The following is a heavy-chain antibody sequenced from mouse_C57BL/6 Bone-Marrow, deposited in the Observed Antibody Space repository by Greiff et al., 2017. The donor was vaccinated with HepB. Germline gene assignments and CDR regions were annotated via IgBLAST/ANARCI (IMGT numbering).Heavy chain of an antibody. V-gene: IGHV1-50*01. CDR1: GYTFTSYW. CDR3: ASRNDGYYPFAY. CDR2: IDPSDSYT. Sequence: QVQLQQPGAELVKPGASVKLSCKASGYTFTSYWMQWVKQRPGQGLEWIGEIDPSDSYTNYNQKFKGKATLTVDTSSSTAYMQLSSLTSEDSAVYYCASRNDGYYPFAYWGQGTLVTVSA. J-gene: IGHJ3*01. D-gene: IGHD2-3*01.